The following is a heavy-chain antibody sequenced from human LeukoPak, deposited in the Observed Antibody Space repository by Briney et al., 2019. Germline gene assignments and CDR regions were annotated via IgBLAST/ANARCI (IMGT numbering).Heavy chain of an antibody. D-gene: IGHD2-15*01. Sequence: ASVKVSCKASGYTFTSYDINWVRQATGQGLEWMGWMNPNSGNTGYAQKFQGRVTMTRDMSTSTVYMELSSLRSEDTAVYYCARSGYCSGGSCYSFDYWGQGTLVTVSS. CDR3: ARSGYCSGGSCYSFDY. J-gene: IGHJ4*02. V-gene: IGHV1-8*02. CDR1: GYTFTSYD. CDR2: MNPNSGNT.